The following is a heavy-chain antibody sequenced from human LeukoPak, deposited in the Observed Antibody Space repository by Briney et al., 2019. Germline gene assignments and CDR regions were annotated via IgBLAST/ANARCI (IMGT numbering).Heavy chain of an antibody. J-gene: IGHJ4*02. V-gene: IGHV3-30*10. CDR3: TRDDSTSYYFGNHDY. Sequence: GRSLRLSCEASGFTFSNYAMHWVRQAPGKGLEWVTAISYDGISKYYTDSVQGRFTISRDNSKNTLYLQMNSLTAEDTAVYYCTRDDSTSYYFGNHDYWGQGTLVTVSS. CDR2: ISYDGISK. D-gene: IGHD3-22*01. CDR1: GFTFSNYA.